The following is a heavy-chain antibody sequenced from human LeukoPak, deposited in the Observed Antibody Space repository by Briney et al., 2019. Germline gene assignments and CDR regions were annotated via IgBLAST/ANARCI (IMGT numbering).Heavy chain of an antibody. Sequence: SVKVSCKASGGTFSIYAISWVRQAPGQGLEWMGRIIPIFGIANYAQKFQGRVTITADKSTSTAYMELSSLRSEDTAVYYCARDSGSYYSYYFDYWGQGTLVTVSS. CDR3: ARDSGSYYSYYFDY. V-gene: IGHV1-69*04. CDR1: GGTFSIYA. D-gene: IGHD1-26*01. J-gene: IGHJ4*02. CDR2: IIPIFGIA.